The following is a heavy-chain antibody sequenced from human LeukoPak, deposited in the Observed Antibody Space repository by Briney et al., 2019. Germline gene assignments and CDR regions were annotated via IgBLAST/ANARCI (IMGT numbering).Heavy chain of an antibody. Sequence: GGSLRLSCAASGFTFSSYSMNWVRQAPGKGLEWVSSISSNSSYIYYADSVKGRFTISRDNAKNSLYLQMNSLRAEDTAVYYCARDRVGENAFDIWGQGTMVTVSS. CDR1: GFTFSSYS. CDR2: ISSNSSYI. CDR3: ARDRVGENAFDI. V-gene: IGHV3-21*01. D-gene: IGHD3-10*01. J-gene: IGHJ3*02.